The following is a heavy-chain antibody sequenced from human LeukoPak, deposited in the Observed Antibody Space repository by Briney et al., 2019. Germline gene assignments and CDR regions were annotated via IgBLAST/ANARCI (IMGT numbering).Heavy chain of an antibody. V-gene: IGHV3-21*01. J-gene: IGHJ6*04. D-gene: IGHD3-10*01. CDR3: ARDFGITGDV. CDR1: GFTFSSYS. CDR2: ISSSSSYI. Sequence: PGGSLRLSCAASGFTFSSYSMNWVRQAPGKGLEWVSSISSSSSYIYYADSVKGRFTISRDNDKNSLYLQMNSLRAEDTAVYYCARDFGITGDVWGKGTTVTVSS.